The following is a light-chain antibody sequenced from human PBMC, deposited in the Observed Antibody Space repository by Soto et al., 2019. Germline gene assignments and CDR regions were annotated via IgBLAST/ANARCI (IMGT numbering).Light chain of an antibody. V-gene: IGLV1-40*01. CDR1: SSNIGAGYD. CDR2: GNS. J-gene: IGLJ2*01. CDR3: QSYDSSLSGSVV. Sequence: QSVLTQPPSVSGAPGQRVTISCTGSSSNIGAGYDVHWYQQLPGTAPKLLIYGNSNRPSGVPDRCSGSKSGTSASLAITGLQAEDEADYYCQSYDSSLSGSVVFGGGTKLTLL.